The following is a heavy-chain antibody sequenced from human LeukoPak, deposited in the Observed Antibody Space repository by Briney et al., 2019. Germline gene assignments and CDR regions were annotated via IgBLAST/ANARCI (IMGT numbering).Heavy chain of an antibody. CDR3: ASGRMVRGVTISYYFDY. Sequence: PGGSLRLSCAASGFTFRSYGMHWVRQAPGKGLEWVAIIWCDGTNKYYADSVKGRFTISRDNSKNTLYLQMNSLRVEDTAVYYCASGRMVRGVTISYYFDYWGQGTLVTVPS. CDR2: IWCDGTNK. V-gene: IGHV3-33*01. D-gene: IGHD3-10*01. J-gene: IGHJ4*02. CDR1: GFTFRSYG.